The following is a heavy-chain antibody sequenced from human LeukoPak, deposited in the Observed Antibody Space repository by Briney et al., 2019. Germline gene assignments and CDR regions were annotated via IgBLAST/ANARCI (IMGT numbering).Heavy chain of an antibody. CDR1: GYTFSTYA. CDR2: INVGNGNT. D-gene: IGHD2-8*01. Sequence: ASMKVSCKASGYTFSTYAMHWVRQAPGQRLEWIGWINVGNGNTKYSQEFQDRVTITRDTSASTAYMELRSLTSEDMAVYYCARRVMLGAFDIWGQGTMVTVSS. J-gene: IGHJ3*02. CDR3: ARRVMLGAFDI. V-gene: IGHV1-3*03.